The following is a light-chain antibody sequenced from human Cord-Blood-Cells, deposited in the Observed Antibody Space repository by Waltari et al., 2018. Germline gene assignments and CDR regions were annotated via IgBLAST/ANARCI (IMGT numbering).Light chain of an antibody. CDR3: QQYNSYSWT. Sequence: DIQMTQSPSTLSASVGDRVTLTCRASQSISSWLAWYQQKPGKAPKLLIYDAPSLESGVPTRFSGSGSGTEFTLTISSLQPDDFATYYCQQYNSYSWTFGQGTKVEIK. CDR1: QSISSW. J-gene: IGKJ1*01. CDR2: DAP. V-gene: IGKV1-5*01.